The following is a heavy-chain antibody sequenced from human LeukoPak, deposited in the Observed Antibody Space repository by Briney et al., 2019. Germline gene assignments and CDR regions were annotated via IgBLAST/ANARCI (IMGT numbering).Heavy chain of an antibody. V-gene: IGHV4-34*01. J-gene: IGHJ2*01. D-gene: IGHD6-19*01. CDR2: INHSGST. CDR3: ARGPFIAVAKRLWYFDL. CDR1: GGSSSGYY. Sequence: PSETLSLTCAVYGGSSSGYYWSWIRQPPGKGLEWIGEINHSGSTNYNPSLKSRVTISVDTSKNQFSVKLSSVTAADTAVYYCARGPFIAVAKRLWYFDLWGRGTLVTVSS.